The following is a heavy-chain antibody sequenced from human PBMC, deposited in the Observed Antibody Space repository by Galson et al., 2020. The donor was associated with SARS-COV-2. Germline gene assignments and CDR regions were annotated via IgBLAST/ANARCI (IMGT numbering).Heavy chain of an antibody. CDR2: ISNSGSST. CDR3: ARVERSGGSCSP. V-gene: IGHV3-11*06. Sequence: GGSLRLSCEASGFTFSEYYMTWIRQAPGKGLEWVSYISNSGSSTNYADSVKGRFTISRDNAKNSLYLQMNSLRAEDTAFYYCARVERSGGSCSPWGQGTLVTVSS. CDR1: GFTFSEYY. J-gene: IGHJ5*02. D-gene: IGHD2-15*01.